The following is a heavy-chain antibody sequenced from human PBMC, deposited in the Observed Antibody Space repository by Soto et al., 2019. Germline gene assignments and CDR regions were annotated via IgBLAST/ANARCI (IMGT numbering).Heavy chain of an antibody. V-gene: IGHV1-69*12. D-gene: IGHD2-21*02. CDR3: ASHCGGDCYSRSPPYYYYGMDV. J-gene: IGHJ6*02. CDR2: IIPIFGTA. Sequence: QFQLVQSGAEVKKPGSSVKVSCKASGGTFSSYAISWVRQAPGQGLEWMVGIIPIFGTADYAQKFQGSVTITAAESTSTAYRALSSLRSEDTAVYYCASHCGGDCYSRSPPYYYYGMDVWGQGTTVTVSS. CDR1: GGTFSSYA.